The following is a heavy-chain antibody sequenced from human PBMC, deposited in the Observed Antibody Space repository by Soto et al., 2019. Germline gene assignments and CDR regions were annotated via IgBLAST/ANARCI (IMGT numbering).Heavy chain of an antibody. CDR3: ARDRFRLSKVVVAATNLGWFDP. CDR2: ISYDGSNK. Sequence: GGSLRLSCAASGFTFSSYAMHWVRQAPGKGLEWVAVISYDGSNKYYADSVKGRFTISRDNSKNTLYLQMNSLRAEDTAVYYCARDRFRLSKVVVAATNLGWFDPWGQGTLVTVSS. V-gene: IGHV3-30-3*01. CDR1: GFTFSSYA. D-gene: IGHD2-15*01. J-gene: IGHJ5*02.